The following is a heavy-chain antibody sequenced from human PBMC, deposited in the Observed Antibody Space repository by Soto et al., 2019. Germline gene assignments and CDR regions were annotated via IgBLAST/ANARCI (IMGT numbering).Heavy chain of an antibody. Sequence: GGSLRLSCAASGFTFGNYWMHWVRQAPGKGPEWVSRLTSDGRTPYYADSVKGRFTVSRDNAKNTLYLQMYSLRAEDTAVYYCARAEVDYWGPGTLVTVSS. V-gene: IGHV3-74*01. J-gene: IGHJ4*02. CDR3: ARAEVDY. CDR1: GFTFGNYW. CDR2: LTSDGRTP.